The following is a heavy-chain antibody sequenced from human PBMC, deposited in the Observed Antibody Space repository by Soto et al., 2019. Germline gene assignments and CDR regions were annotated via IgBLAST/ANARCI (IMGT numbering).Heavy chain of an antibody. V-gene: IGHV1-46*01. J-gene: IGHJ5*02. CDR3: AREAAVAGTAFDH. CDR1: GYPFTSYY. CDR2: INVSDGST. Sequence: ASVKVSCKASGYPFTSYYLHWVRQAPGQGPEWMGRINVSDGSTRYAQNFQGRVTMTRDTSTTTVYMELSPLRSDDTAVYYCAREAAVAGTAFDHWGQGTLGTVPQ. D-gene: IGHD6-19*01.